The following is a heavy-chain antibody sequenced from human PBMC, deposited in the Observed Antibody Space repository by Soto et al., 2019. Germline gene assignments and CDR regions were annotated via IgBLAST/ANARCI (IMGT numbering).Heavy chain of an antibody. CDR3: ARDDSGYPSYFHY. D-gene: IGHD3-16*02. Sequence: EVQLVESGGGLVQPGGSLRLSCAASGFTFSSYEMNWVRQAPGKGLEWVSYISSGGSTIYYADSVRGRFTISRDNAKNSLYLQMNSLRAKDTAVYYCARDDSGYPSYFHYWGQGTLVTVSS. J-gene: IGHJ4*02. CDR2: ISSGGSTI. V-gene: IGHV3-48*03. CDR1: GFTFSSYE.